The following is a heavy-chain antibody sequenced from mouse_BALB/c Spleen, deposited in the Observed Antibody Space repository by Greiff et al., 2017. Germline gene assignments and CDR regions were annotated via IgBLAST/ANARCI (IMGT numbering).Heavy chain of an antibody. Sequence: EVMLVESGGGLVKPGGSLKLSCAASGFTFSDYYMYWVRQTPEKRLEWVATISDGGSYTYYPDSVKGRFTISRDNAKNNLYLQMSSLKSEDTAMYYCAREGITLGAMDYWGQGTSVTVSS. D-gene: IGHD1-1*02. CDR2: ISDGGSYT. V-gene: IGHV5-4*02. CDR1: GFTFSDYY. J-gene: IGHJ4*01. CDR3: AREGITLGAMDY.